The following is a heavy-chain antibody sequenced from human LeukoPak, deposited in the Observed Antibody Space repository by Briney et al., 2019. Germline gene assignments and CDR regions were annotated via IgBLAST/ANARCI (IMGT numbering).Heavy chain of an antibody. CDR1: GGTFSSYA. V-gene: IGHV1-69*13. Sequence: GASVKVSCKASGGTFSSYAISWVRQAPGQGLEWMGGIIPIFGTANYAQKFQGRVTITADESTSTAYMELSSLRSEDTAVYYCAREEEYSSSYYYYGMDVWGQGTTVTVSS. D-gene: IGHD6-6*01. CDR3: AREEEYSSSYYYYGMDV. CDR2: IIPIFGTA. J-gene: IGHJ6*02.